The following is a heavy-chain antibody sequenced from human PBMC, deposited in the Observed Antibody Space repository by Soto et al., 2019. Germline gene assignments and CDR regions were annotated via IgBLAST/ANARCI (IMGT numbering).Heavy chain of an antibody. J-gene: IGHJ4*02. D-gene: IGHD1-26*01. CDR1: GGSMSSSNW. CDR3: ARSEATGLDY. CDR2: AHHSGRT. V-gene: IGHV4-4*02. Sequence: TLSLTCSVSGGSMSSSNWWNWVRQSPGKGLEWIGEAHHSGRTNYNPSLKSRVTISVDKSKNHFSLKLSSLTAADTAVYYCARSEATGLDYWGQGTLVTVSS.